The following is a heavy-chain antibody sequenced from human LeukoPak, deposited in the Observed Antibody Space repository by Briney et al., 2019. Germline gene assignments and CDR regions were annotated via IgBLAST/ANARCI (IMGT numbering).Heavy chain of an antibody. V-gene: IGHV3-7*01. CDR3: ARFGYSSGWYSSYYYYYGMDV. Sequence: GGSLRLSCTASGFTLRTYWMSWVRQAPGKGLEWVANIKQDGSEKYYVDSVKGRFTISRDNAKNSLYLQMNSLRAEDTAVYYCARFGYSSGWYSSYYYYYGMDVWGQGTTVTVSS. CDR2: IKQDGSEK. D-gene: IGHD6-19*01. CDR1: GFTLRTYW. J-gene: IGHJ6*02.